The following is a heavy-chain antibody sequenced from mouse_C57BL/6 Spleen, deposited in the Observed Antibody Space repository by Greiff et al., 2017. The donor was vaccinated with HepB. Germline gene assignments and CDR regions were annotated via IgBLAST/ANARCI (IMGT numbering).Heavy chain of an antibody. V-gene: IGHV1-82*01. J-gene: IGHJ4*01. CDR2: IYPGDGDT. CDR1: GYAFSSSW. CDR3: ASAADYCGLKDY. Sequence: VQLQQSGPELVKPGASVKISCKASGYAFSSSWMNWVKQRPGKGLEWIGRIYPGDGDTKYNGKFKGKATLTADKSSSTAYMQLSSLTSEDSAVYFYASAADYCGLKDYWGQGTSVTVSS. D-gene: IGHD1-1*01.